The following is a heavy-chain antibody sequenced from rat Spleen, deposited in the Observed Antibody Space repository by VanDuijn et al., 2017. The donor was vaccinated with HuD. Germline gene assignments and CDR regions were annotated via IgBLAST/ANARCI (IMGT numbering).Heavy chain of an antibody. CDR3: ASLGYYWYFDF. V-gene: IGHV5-7*01. J-gene: IGHJ1*01. CDR1: GFTFSDYN. CDR2: ISYDGSST. Sequence: AASGFTFSDYNMAWVRQAPKKGLEWVATISYDGSSTYYRDSVKGRFTISRDNAKSTLYLQMDSLRSEDTATYYCASLGYYWYFDFWGPGTMVTVSS.